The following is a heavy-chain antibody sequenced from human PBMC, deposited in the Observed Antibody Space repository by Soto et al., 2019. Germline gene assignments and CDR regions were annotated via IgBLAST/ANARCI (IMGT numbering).Heavy chain of an antibody. V-gene: IGHV4-59*01. J-gene: IGHJ4*02. Sequence: PSETLSLTCTVSGDSISSYYWNWIRQPPGKGLEWIGYIYYSGSTNYNPSLKSRVTISVDTSKNQFSLKLNSVTAADAAVYYCARASYSKAFDYWGQGTLVTVSS. D-gene: IGHD4-4*01. CDR1: GDSISSYY. CDR2: IYYSGST. CDR3: ARASYSKAFDY.